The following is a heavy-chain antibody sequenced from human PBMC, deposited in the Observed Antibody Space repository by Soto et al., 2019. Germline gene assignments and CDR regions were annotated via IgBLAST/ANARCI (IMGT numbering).Heavy chain of an antibody. J-gene: IGHJ4*01. CDR1: GYIFTNFD. D-gene: IGHD2-15*01. V-gene: IGHV1-8*01. CDR2: INPNSGNT. CDR3: ARVYCSGGSCYSIDY. Sequence: ASVKVSCKASGYIFTNFDINWVRQATGQGLEYLGWINPNSGNTGYVQKFKGRVTMTRNTSINTAYMELNSLRSEDTAVYYCARVYCSGGSCYSIDYWG.